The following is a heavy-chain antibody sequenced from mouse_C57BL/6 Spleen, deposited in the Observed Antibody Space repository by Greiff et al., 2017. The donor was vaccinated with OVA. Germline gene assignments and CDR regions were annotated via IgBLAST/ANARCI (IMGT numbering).Heavy chain of an antibody. CDR1: GFTFSNYW. V-gene: IGHV6-3*01. D-gene: IGHD2-2*01. Sequence: EVKVVESGGGLVQPGGSMKLSCVASGFTFSNYWMNWVRQSPEKGLEWVAQIRLKSDNYATHYAESVKGRFTISRDDSKSSVYLQMNNLRAEDTGIYYCTAPIYYGYDGIAYWGQGTLVTVSA. CDR3: TAPIYYGYDGIAY. CDR2: IRLKSDNYAT. J-gene: IGHJ3*01.